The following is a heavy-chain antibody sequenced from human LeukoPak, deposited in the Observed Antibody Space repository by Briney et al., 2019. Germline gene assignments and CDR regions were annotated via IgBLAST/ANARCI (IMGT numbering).Heavy chain of an antibody. CDR3: ARDHSDYYDSSGYPDY. D-gene: IGHD3-22*01. Sequence: GGSLRLSCAASGFSFGSYVMHWVRQAPGKGLEWVAVISYDGSNKYYADSVKGRFTISRDNAKNSLYLQMNSLRAEDTAVYYCARDHSDYYDSSGYPDYWGQGTLVTVSS. V-gene: IGHV3-30*03. CDR1: GFSFGSYV. CDR2: ISYDGSNK. J-gene: IGHJ4*02.